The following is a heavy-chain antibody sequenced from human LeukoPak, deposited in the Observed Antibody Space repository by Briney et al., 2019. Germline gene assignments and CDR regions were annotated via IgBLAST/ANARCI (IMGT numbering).Heavy chain of an antibody. V-gene: IGHV5-51*01. CDR2: IYPGDSDT. CDR3: ARRSVGSYGRYYFDY. CDR1: GYSFTSYW. Sequence: GESLKISCKGSGYSFTSYWIGWVRQMTGKGLEWMGIIYPGDSDTTYSPSFQGQVTISADKSISTAYLQWSSLKASDTAMYYCARRSVGSYGRYYFDYWGQGTLVTVSS. J-gene: IGHJ4*02. D-gene: IGHD1-26*01.